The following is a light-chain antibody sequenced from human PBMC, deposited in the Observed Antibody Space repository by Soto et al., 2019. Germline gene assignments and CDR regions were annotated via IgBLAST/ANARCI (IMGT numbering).Light chain of an antibody. CDR1: SSDVGGYNS. J-gene: IGLJ2*01. CDR2: EVS. CDR3: SSYAGSNFP. Sequence: QSVLTQPPSASGSPGQSLTISCTGTSSDVGGYNSVSWYQQHPGKAPKLMIYEVSKRPSGVPDRFSGSKSGNTASLTVSGLQAEDEADYYCSSYAGSNFPFGGGTKVTVL. V-gene: IGLV2-8*01.